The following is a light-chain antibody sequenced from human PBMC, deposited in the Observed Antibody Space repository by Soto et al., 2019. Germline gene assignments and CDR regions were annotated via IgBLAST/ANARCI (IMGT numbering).Light chain of an antibody. V-gene: IGKV1-5*03. CDR2: KAS. Sequence: DIQMTQSPSTLSASVGDRVTITCRASQSISDWLAWYQQKPGKAPKLVIYKASSLESGVPSRFSGSGSGTEFTLTISSLQPDDFATYYCQQYNSYSATFGQGTKVEVK. J-gene: IGKJ1*01. CDR3: QQYNSYSAT. CDR1: QSISDW.